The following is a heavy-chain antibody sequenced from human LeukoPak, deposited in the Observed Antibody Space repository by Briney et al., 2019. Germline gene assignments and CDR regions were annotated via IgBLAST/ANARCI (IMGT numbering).Heavy chain of an antibody. CDR3: ARQSTVTKGVGYYYYYMDV. Sequence: PSETLSLTCTVSGGSLSSYYWSWIRQPAGKGLEWIGRIYTSGSTNYNPSLKSRVTMSVDTSKSQFSLKLSSVTAADTAVYYCARQSTVTKGVGYYYYYMDVWGKGTTVTVSS. V-gene: IGHV4-4*07. CDR2: IYTSGST. D-gene: IGHD4-17*01. CDR1: GGSLSSYY. J-gene: IGHJ6*03.